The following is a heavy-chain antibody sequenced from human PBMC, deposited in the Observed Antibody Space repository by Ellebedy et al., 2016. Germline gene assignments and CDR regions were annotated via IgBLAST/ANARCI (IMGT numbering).Heavy chain of an antibody. Sequence: GESLKISXAASGFTVSSNYMSWVRQAPGKGLEWVSVIYSGGSTYYADSVKGRFTISRDNAKNSLYLQMNSLRDEDTAVYYCARDSAGVVVTSCFDYWGQGTLVTVSS. CDR3: ARDSAGVVVTSCFDY. D-gene: IGHD2-21*02. CDR2: IYSGGST. V-gene: IGHV3-53*01. J-gene: IGHJ4*02. CDR1: GFTVSSNY.